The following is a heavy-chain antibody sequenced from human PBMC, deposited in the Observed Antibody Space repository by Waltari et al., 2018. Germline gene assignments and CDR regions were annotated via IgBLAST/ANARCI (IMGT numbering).Heavy chain of an antibody. V-gene: IGHV1-69*08. CDR3: ARDQWGSSDENYYYGMDV. D-gene: IGHD6-6*01. J-gene: IGHJ6*02. CDR2: CTPIFGTA. CDR1: GGTFSSYA. Sequence: QVQLVQSGAEVKKPGSSVKVSCKASGGTFSSYAISWVRQAPGQGLEWMGRCTPIFGTANDAQKFQGRVTITADKSTSTAYMELSSLRSEDTAVYYCARDQWGSSDENYYYGMDVWGQGTTVTVSS.